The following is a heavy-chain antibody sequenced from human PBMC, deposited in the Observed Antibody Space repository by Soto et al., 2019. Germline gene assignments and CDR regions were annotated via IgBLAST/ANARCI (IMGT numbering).Heavy chain of an antibody. CDR2: ISGRGGSP. V-gene: IGHV3-23*01. Sequence: GGSLRLSCAASGFTFRRYAMSWLRQAPGQGLEWVSAISGRGGSPSYADSGKGRFTISRDNSKNTLYLQMNSLRAEDTAVYYCATCIPSGSYHPPNYLDYWGQGTLVTVSS. CDR1: GFTFRRYA. J-gene: IGHJ4*02. D-gene: IGHD1-26*01. CDR3: ATCIPSGSYHPPNYLDY.